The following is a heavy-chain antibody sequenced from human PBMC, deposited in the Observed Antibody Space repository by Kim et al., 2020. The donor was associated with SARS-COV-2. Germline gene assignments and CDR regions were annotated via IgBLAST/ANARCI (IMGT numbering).Heavy chain of an antibody. D-gene: IGHD2-15*01. Sequence: ASVKVSCKASGYTFTTYAIHWVRQAPGQRLEWMGWINVGNGNTKYSQKFEGRVTITRDTSASTTYMELSSLRSEDTAVFYCARAPYCTTDGCYSLGWPIDYWGQGTLVTVSS. J-gene: IGHJ4*02. CDR1: GYTFTTYA. V-gene: IGHV1-3*01. CDR2: INVGNGNT. CDR3: ARAPYCTTDGCYSLGWPIDY.